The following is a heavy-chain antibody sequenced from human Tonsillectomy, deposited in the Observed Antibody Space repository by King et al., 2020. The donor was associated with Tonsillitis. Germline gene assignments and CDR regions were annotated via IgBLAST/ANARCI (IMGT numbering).Heavy chain of an antibody. CDR3: AKDVHGSGNYNY. CDR2: IYSGGIST. J-gene: IGHJ4*02. Sequence: VQLVESGGGLVQPGGSLRLSCAASGFTFSSYAISWVRQAPGKGLEWGSVIYSGGISTYYADSVKGRFNISRDNSKNTLYLQMNSLRAEDTAVYYCAKDVHGSGNYNYWGQGTLVTVSS. D-gene: IGHD3-10*01. V-gene: IGHV3-23*03. CDR1: GFTFSSYA.